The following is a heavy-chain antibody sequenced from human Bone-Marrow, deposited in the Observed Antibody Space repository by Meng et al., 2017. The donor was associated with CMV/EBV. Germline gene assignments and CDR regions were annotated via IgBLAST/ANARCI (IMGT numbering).Heavy chain of an antibody. CDR3: ASGFVADYHPNYYYYGMDV. D-gene: IGHD2-15*01. V-gene: IGHV3-30-3*01. CDR2: ISYDGSNK. J-gene: IGHJ6*02. CDR1: GFTFSSYA. Sequence: GGSLRLSCAASGFTFSSYAMHWVRQAPGKGLEWVAVISYDGSNKYYADSVKGRFTISRDNAKNSLYLQMNSLRAEDTAVYYCASGFVADYHPNYYYYGMDVWGQGTTVTVSS.